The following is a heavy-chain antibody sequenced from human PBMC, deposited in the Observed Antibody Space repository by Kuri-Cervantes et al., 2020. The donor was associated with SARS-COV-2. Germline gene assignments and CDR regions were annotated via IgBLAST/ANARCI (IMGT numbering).Heavy chain of an antibody. CDR2: IYYSGST. D-gene: IGHD3-3*01. CDR3: ARHKLARITIFGVVSSSHWFDP. J-gene: IGHJ5*02. Sequence: ESLKISCTVSGGSISSSSYYWGWIRQPPGKGLEWIGSIYYSGSTYYNPSLKSRVTISVDTSKNQFSLKLSSVTAADTAVYYCARHKLARITIFGVVSSSHWFDPWGQGTLVTVSS. CDR1: GGSISSSSYY. V-gene: IGHV4-39*01.